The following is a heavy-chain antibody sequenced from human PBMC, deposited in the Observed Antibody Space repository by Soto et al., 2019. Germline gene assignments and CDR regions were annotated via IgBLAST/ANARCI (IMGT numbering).Heavy chain of an antibody. D-gene: IGHD3-3*01. J-gene: IGHJ4*02. CDR2: IKQDGSEK. V-gene: IGHV3-7*01. Sequence: EVQLVESGGGLVQPGGSLRLSCAASGFTFSSYWMSWVRQAPGKGLEWVANIKQDGSEKYYVDSVKGRFTISRDNAKNSLYLQMNSLRAEDTAVYYCASGNYDFWSGYLDSWGQGTLVTVSS. CDR3: ASGNYDFWSGYLDS. CDR1: GFTFSSYW.